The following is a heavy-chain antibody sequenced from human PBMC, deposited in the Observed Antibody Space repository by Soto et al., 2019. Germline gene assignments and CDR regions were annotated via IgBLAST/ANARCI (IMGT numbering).Heavy chain of an antibody. CDR3: ARDQGGQSGNFIFDT. D-gene: IGHD3-16*01. J-gene: IGHJ4*02. Sequence: GGSLRLSCAASGFSFSDDVMHWVRQAPVKGLDWVAVMWYHGRDLFYADSVKGRFTISRDNSKNTLYLQMNSLRAEDTAVYYCARDQGGQSGNFIFDTWGQATLVTVSS. V-gene: IGHV3-33*01. CDR1: GFSFSDDV. CDR2: MWYHGRDL.